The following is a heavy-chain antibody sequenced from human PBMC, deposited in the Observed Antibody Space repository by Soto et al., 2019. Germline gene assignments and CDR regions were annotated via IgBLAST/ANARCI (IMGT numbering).Heavy chain of an antibody. J-gene: IGHJ6*02. D-gene: IGHD2-15*01. CDR1: GFTFNTYG. CDR2: IWYDGGIK. V-gene: IGHV3-33*01. Sequence: QGQLVESGGGVVQPGRSLRLSCAASGFTFNTYGMNWVRQAPGKGLEWVAVIWYDGGIKYYADSAKGRFTVSRDNSRKTLYLQMNSLRVEDTAVYYCARIACTGSNCRPYAYYCLDVWGRGTTVTVSS. CDR3: ARIACTGSNCRPYAYYCLDV.